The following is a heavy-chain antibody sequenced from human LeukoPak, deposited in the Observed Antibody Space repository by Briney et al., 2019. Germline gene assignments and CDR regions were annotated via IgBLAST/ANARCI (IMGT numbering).Heavy chain of an antibody. CDR2: IRYGGSNK. J-gene: IGHJ1*01. V-gene: IGHV3-30*02. CDR3: AKARYCSGGSCYSGTAYFQH. CDR1: GFTFSSYG. Sequence: GGSLRLSCAASGFTFSSYGMRWLLQAPGKGLEWVAFIRYGGSNKYYADSVKGRFTISRDNSKNTLYLQKNSLRAEDTAVYYCAKARYCSGGSCYSGTAYFQHWGQGTLVTVSS. D-gene: IGHD2-15*01.